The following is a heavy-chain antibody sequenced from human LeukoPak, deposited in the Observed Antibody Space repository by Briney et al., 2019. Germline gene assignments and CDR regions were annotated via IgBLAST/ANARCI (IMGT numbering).Heavy chain of an antibody. D-gene: IGHD5-24*01. CDR3: ARGRRDGYNY. J-gene: IGHJ4*02. Sequence: GRSLRLSCAASGFTFSSYAMHWVRQAPGKGLEWVAVISYDGSNEYYADSVKGRFTISRDNARNSLFLQMSSLRAEDTAVYYCARGRRDGYNYWGQGTLVTVSS. CDR2: ISYDGSNE. CDR1: GFTFSSYA. V-gene: IGHV3-30-3*01.